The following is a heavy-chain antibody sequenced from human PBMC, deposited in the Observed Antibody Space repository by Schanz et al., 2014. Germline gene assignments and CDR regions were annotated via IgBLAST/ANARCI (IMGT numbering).Heavy chain of an antibody. CDR1: GDSMSSGGYY. D-gene: IGHD3-10*01. V-gene: IGHV4-31*03. CDR3: ARGAGGGSGTYYGAYYNYYYMDV. CDR2: IYDSGNT. J-gene: IGHJ6*03. Sequence: QVQLQESGPGLVKPSQTLSLTCNVSGDSMSSGGYYWNWIRQHPGKGLEWIGYIYDSGNTYYNPSLKSRVTMSIDSAENQFSLNRRSVTGADTAVYYCARGAGGGSGTYYGAYYNYYYMDVWGKGTTVTVSS.